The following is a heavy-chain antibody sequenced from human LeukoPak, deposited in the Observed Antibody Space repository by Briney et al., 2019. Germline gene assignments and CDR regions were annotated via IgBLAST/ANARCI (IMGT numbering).Heavy chain of an antibody. CDR2: ITGGSTTK. D-gene: IGHD6-19*01. CDR3: ARDGDIAVATAPYYFDY. Sequence: LPGGSLRLSCAASGFTFSYYEMIWVRQAPGKGLEWVSYITGGSTTKNYADSVKGRFTISRDNAKNSLYLQMNSLRAEDTAIYYCARDGDIAVATAPYYFDYWGQGILVTVSS. J-gene: IGHJ4*02. CDR1: GFTFSYYE. V-gene: IGHV3-48*03.